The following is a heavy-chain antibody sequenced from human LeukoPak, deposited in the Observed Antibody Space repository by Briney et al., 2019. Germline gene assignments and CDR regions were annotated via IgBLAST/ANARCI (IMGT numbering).Heavy chain of an antibody. CDR1: GFTFSSYG. J-gene: IGHJ6*02. Sequence: TGGSLRPSCAASGFTFSSYGMHWVRQAPGKGMEWVAVISYDGSNKYYADSVKGRFTISRDNSKNTLYLQMNSLRAEDTAVYYCARVLAVPAALYFYYCLDVWGRGTTVTVSS. D-gene: IGHD2-2*01. CDR3: ARVLAVPAALYFYYCLDV. V-gene: IGHV3-30*03. CDR2: ISYDGSNK.